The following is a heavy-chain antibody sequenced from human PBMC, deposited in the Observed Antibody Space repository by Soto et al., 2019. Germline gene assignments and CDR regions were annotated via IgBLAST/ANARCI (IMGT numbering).Heavy chain of an antibody. CDR3: AKDRKSGSGWYWDY. Sequence: QVQLVESGGGVVQPGRSLRLSCAASGFTFSSYGMHWVRQAPGKGLEWVAVISYDGSNKYYADSVKGRFTISRDNSKNTLYLQMNSLRAEDTAVYYCAKDRKSGSGWYWDYWGQGTLVTVSS. CDR2: ISYDGSNK. J-gene: IGHJ4*02. V-gene: IGHV3-30*18. D-gene: IGHD6-19*01. CDR1: GFTFSSYG.